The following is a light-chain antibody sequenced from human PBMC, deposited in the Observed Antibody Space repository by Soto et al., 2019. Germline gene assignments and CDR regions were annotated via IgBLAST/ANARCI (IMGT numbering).Light chain of an antibody. J-gene: IGKJ4*02. CDR2: GAS. Sequence: EIVMTQSPATLSLSPGERATLSFMASQSVNSNLAWYQQRSGQAPRLLIYGASTRATDMPGRFSGSGSGTEFTLTISSLQSEDFAVYYCQQYKNWPRTFGRGTKVDIK. CDR1: QSVNSN. CDR3: QQYKNWPRT. V-gene: IGKV3-15*01.